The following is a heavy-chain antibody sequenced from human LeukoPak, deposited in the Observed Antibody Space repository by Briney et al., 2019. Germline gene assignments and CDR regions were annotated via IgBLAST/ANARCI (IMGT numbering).Heavy chain of an antibody. D-gene: IGHD3-9*01. J-gene: IGHJ4*02. V-gene: IGHV4-39*01. Sequence: SETLSLTCTVSGGSISITNYYWGWIRQPPGKGLEWIGSINYSGSTYYNPPLQSRVTISVDTSKNQFSLRLSSVTAADTAVYYCARLSKGRYFDYFFDYWGQGTLVTVSS. CDR3: ARLSKGRYFDYFFDY. CDR1: GGSISITNYY. CDR2: INYSGST.